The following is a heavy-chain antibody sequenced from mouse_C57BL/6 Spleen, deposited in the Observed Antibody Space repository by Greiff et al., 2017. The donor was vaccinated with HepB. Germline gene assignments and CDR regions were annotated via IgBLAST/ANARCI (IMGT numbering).Heavy chain of an antibody. D-gene: IGHD1-1*01. CDR1: GFSLTSYA. J-gene: IGHJ1*03. CDR2: IWTGGGT. Sequence: QVQLKESGPGLVAPSQSLSITCTVSGFSLTSYAISWVRQPPGKGLEWLGVIWTGGGTNYNSALKSRLSISKDNSKSQVFLKMNSLQTDDTARYYCARNPRELYYGSRDWYFDVWGTGTTVTVSS. V-gene: IGHV2-9-1*01. CDR3: ARNPRELYYGSRDWYFDV.